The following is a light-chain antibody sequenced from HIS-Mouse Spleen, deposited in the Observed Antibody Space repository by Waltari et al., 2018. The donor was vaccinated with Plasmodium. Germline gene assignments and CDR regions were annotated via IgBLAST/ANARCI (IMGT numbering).Light chain of an antibody. CDR3: YSTDSSGNHRV. Sequence: SYELTQPPSVSVSPGQTARLTCSGDALPKKYAYWYQQKSGQGPVLVLYEDSKRPSGIPERFSGSSSGTMATLTISGAQVEDEADYYCYSTDSSGNHRVFGGGTKLTVL. CDR1: ALPKKY. V-gene: IGLV3-10*01. CDR2: EDS. J-gene: IGLJ3*02.